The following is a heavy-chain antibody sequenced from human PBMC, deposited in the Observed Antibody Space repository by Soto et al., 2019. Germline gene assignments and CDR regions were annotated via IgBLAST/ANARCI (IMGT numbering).Heavy chain of an antibody. CDR3: ARDRGYSYGDY. CDR1: GYTFTSYG. CDR2: IIPIFGTA. V-gene: IGHV1-69*13. Sequence: SVKVSCKASGYTFTSYGISWVRQAPGQGLEWMGGIIPIFGTANYAQKFQGRVTITADESTSTAYMELSSLRSEDTAVYYCARDRGYSYGDYWGQGTLVTVSS. J-gene: IGHJ4*02. D-gene: IGHD5-18*01.